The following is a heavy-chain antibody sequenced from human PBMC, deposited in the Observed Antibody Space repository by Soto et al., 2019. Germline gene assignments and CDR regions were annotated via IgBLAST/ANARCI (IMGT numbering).Heavy chain of an antibody. CDR1: GYTFTGYY. Sequence: ASVKVSCKASGYTFTGYYMHWVRQAPGQGLEWMRWINPNSGGTNYAQKFQGWVTMTRDTSISTAYMELSRLRSDDTAVYYCARDRKIVGATGYYYYYAMDVWGQGTTVTVSS. V-gene: IGHV1-2*04. J-gene: IGHJ6*02. CDR3: ARDRKIVGATGYYYYYAMDV. D-gene: IGHD1-26*01. CDR2: INPNSGGT.